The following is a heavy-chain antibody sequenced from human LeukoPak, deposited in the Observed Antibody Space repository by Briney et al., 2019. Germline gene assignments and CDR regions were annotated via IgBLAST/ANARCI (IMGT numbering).Heavy chain of an antibody. J-gene: IGHJ4*02. CDR1: GFSLSTSGVA. CDR3: ARSNYYSSGTYYNDY. Sequence: SSPTLVNPTQTLTLTCIISGFSLSTSGVAVAWIRQPPGKALEWLALIYWDDDKRYSPSLKSRLTITKDTSKNHVVLTMTNMDPVDTATYYCARSNYYSSGTYYNDYWGQGAQVTVSS. V-gene: IGHV2-5*02. CDR2: IYWDDDK. D-gene: IGHD3-10*01.